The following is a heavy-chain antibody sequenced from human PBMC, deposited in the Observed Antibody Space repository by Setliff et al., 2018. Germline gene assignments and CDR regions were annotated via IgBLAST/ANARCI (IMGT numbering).Heavy chain of an antibody. Sequence: GASLKVSCKASGGTFSSYAITWVRQAPGQGLEWMGGIIPIFGTAKYAQKFQGRVTITADQSTRTAYMELSSLRSEDTAVYYCAIPSSGNFYFDYWGQGTLVTVSS. CDR1: GGTFSSYA. CDR2: IIPIFGTA. D-gene: IGHD1-26*01. J-gene: IGHJ4*02. V-gene: IGHV1-69*13. CDR3: AIPSSGNFYFDY.